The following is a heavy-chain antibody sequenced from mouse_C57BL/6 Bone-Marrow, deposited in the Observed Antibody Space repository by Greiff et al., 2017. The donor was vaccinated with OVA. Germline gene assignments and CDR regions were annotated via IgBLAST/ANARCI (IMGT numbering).Heavy chain of an antibody. CDR1: GYAFSSSW. CDR2: LYPGDGDT. CDR3: ARDRLDDY. D-gene: IGHD2-4*01. V-gene: IGHV1-82*01. J-gene: IGHJ2*01. Sequence: VQLQQSGPELVKPGASVKISCKASGYAFSSSWMNWVKQRPGKGLEWIGRLYPGDGDTNYNGKFKGKATLTADKSSSTAYMQLSSLTSEDSAVYFCARDRLDDYWGQGTTLTVSS.